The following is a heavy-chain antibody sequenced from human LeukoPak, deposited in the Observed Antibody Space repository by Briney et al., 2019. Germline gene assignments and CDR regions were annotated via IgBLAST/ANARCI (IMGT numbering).Heavy chain of an antibody. J-gene: IGHJ4*02. V-gene: IGHV4-61*02. Sequence: SETLSLTCTVSGGSISSGSYYWSWIRQPAGKGLEWIGRIYTSGSTNYNPSLKSRVTISVDTSKNQFSPKLSSVTAADTAVYYCARAPDYGDYGFDYWGQGTLVTVSS. CDR1: GGSISSGSYY. D-gene: IGHD4-17*01. CDR3: ARAPDYGDYGFDY. CDR2: IYTSGST.